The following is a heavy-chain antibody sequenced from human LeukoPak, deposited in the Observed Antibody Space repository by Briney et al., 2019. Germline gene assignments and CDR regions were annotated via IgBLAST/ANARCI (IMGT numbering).Heavy chain of an antibody. V-gene: IGHV1-18*01. Sequence: ASVKVSCKASGYNFIDYGISWARQAPGQGPEWVGWVSNYDGRTNYAQKFQGRVTMTTDTSTSTAYMELRSLKSDDTAVYYCARDYYESSNNNFDVYDIWGQGTMVTVSS. CDR1: GYNFIDYG. CDR2: VSNYDGRT. CDR3: ARDYYESSNNNFDVYDI. J-gene: IGHJ3*02. D-gene: IGHD3-22*01.